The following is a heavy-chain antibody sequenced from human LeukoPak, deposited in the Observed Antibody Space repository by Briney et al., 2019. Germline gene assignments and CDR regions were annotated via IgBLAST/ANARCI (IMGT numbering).Heavy chain of an antibody. J-gene: IGHJ4*02. D-gene: IGHD6-19*01. V-gene: IGHV3-21*01. CDR3: ARVGGTGWYHDDY. CDR1: GFTFSHYT. CDR2: ITALSSYI. Sequence: GGSLRLSCAASGFTFSHYTMNWVRQAPGKGLEWVSSITALSSYIYYADSVKGRFTISRDNANNSLYLQMTSLRAEDTAVCYCARVGGTGWYHDDYWGQGTLVTVSS.